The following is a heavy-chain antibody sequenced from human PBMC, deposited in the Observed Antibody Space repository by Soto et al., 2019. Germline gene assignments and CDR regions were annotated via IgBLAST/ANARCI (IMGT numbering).Heavy chain of an antibody. Sequence: QVQLVESGGGVVQPGRSLRLSCAASGFTFSSYGMHWLRQAPGKGLEWVAVISYDGRNKYYADSVKGRLTISRDNSKNRLSLQMNSVRAVDTAVYYCAKGGGHMYSSSWYWGQGTLVTVSS. V-gene: IGHV3-30*18. J-gene: IGHJ4*02. CDR1: GFTFSSYG. CDR2: ISYDGRNK. CDR3: AKGGGHMYSSSWY. D-gene: IGHD6-13*01.